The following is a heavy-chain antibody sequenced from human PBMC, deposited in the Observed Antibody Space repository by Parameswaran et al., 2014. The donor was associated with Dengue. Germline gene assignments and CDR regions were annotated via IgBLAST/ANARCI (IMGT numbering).Heavy chain of an antibody. CDR1: GGSISSYY. D-gene: IGHD3-10*01. CDR3: ARGRGFYDGQGFDY. Sequence: GSLRLSCTVSGGSISSYYWSWIRQPPGKGLEWIGYIYYSGSTNYNPSLKSRVTISVDTSKNQFSLKLSSVTAADTAVYYCARGRGFYDGQGFDYWGQGTLVTVSS. V-gene: IGHV4-59*13. J-gene: IGHJ4*02. CDR2: IYYSGST.